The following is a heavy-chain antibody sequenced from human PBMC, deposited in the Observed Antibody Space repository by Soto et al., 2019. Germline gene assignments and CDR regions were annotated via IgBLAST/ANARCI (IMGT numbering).Heavy chain of an antibody. V-gene: IGHV1-18*01. CDR3: ARAQVRGVITTRWFDP. CDR1: GYTFTSYG. CDR2: ISAYNGNT. J-gene: IGHJ5*02. D-gene: IGHD3-10*01. Sequence: QVQLVQSGAEVKKPGASVKVSCKASGYTFTSYGISWVRQAPGQGLEWMGWISAYNGNTNYAQKLQGRVTMTTDTSTSTAYLELRSRRSDDTAVYYCARAQVRGVITTRWFDPWGQGTLVTVSS.